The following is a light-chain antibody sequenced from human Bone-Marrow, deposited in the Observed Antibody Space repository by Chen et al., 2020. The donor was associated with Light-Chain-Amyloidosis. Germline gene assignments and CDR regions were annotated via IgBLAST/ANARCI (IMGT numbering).Light chain of an antibody. V-gene: IGLV6-57*01. CDR1: SGSIATNY. J-gene: IGLJ3*02. CDR2: EDD. Sequence: NFMLTQPHSVSESPGKTVIISCTRSSGSIATNYVQWYQQRPGSSPTTVIFEDDQRPSGVPEPFSGSIDRSSNSASLTISGLNTEYEADYCCQSYQGSSQGVFGGGTKLTVL. CDR3: QSYQGSSQGV.